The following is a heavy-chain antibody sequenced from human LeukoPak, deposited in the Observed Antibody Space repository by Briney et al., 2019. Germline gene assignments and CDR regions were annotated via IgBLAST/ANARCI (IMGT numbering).Heavy chain of an antibody. V-gene: IGHV4-34*01. CDR1: GGSFSGYY. D-gene: IGHD6-19*01. CDR2: IYYSGST. Sequence: PSETLSLTCAVYGGSFSGYYWSWIRQPPGKGLEWIGSIYYSGSTYYNPSLKSRVTISVDTSKNQFSLKLSSVTAADTAVYYCARLEQWLVGDYWGQGTLVTVSS. CDR3: ARLEQWLVGDY. J-gene: IGHJ4*02.